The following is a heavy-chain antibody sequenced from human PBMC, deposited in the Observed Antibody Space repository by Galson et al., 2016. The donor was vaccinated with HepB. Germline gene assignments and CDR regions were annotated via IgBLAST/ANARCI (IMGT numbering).Heavy chain of an antibody. D-gene: IGHD1-26*01. J-gene: IGHJ4*02. V-gene: IGHV3-53*01. CDR3: ARGGNYGYT. CDR1: GFTVSNNF. CDR2: IYSGGGT. Sequence: LRLSCAASGFTVSNNFMRWVRQAPGKGLEWVSLIYSGGGTHYVDSVKGRFIISRDNSKNTLYLQMNSLRVEDTAVYYCARGGNYGYTWGLGTLVTVSS.